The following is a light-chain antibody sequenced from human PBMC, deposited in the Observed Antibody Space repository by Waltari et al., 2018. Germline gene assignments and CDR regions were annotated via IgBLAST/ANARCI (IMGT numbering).Light chain of an antibody. V-gene: IGLV4-69*01. J-gene: IGLJ2*01. CDR3: QTWGTGTHVV. Sequence: QPELTQSPSASASLGASVKLTCTLSSGHSSYAIAWHQQQPQKGPRYLMKLNSDGSHNKGDGIPERFSGSSSGAERYLTISSLQSEDEADYYCQTWGTGTHVVFGGGTKLTVL. CDR2: LNSDGSH. CDR1: SGHSSYA.